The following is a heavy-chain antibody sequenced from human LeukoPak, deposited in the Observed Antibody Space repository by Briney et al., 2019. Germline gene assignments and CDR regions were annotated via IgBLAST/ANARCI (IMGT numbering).Heavy chain of an antibody. D-gene: IGHD3-10*01. CDR1: GFTFSDYY. CDR2: IISNSSYI. CDR3: ARVPRQYYYAFDI. Sequence: TGGSLRLSCAASGFTFSDYYMSWIPQAPGKGLEWVSSIISNSSYIYYADSVKCRYTISRDNAKHALYLQMNSLSPEHTSVYLCARVPRQYYYAFDIWDQETMLTVSS. V-gene: IGHV3-11*06. J-gene: IGHJ3*02.